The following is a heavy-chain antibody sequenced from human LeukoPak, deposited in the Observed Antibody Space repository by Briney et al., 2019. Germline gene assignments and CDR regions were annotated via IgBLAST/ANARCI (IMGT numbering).Heavy chain of an antibody. J-gene: IGHJ4*02. Sequence: PGGSLRLSCAASGFTFSSYGMHWVRQAPGKGLEWVAVISYDGSNKYYADSVKGRFTISRDNSKNTLYLQMNSLRAEDTAVYYCANLHGYWGQGTLVTVSS. CDR3: ANLHGY. CDR2: ISYDGSNK. V-gene: IGHV3-30*18. CDR1: GFTFSSYG.